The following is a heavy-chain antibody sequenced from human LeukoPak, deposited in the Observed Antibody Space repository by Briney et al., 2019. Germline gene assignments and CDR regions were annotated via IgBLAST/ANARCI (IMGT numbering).Heavy chain of an antibody. Sequence: ASVKVSCKASGYTFTSYYIHWVRQAPGQGLEWMRIINPSGGSTSYAQKFQGRVTMTEDTSTDTAYMELSSLRSEDTAVYYCATAPAYYDILTGYYNGYYFDYWGQGTLVTVSS. V-gene: IGHV1-46*01. J-gene: IGHJ4*02. D-gene: IGHD3-9*01. CDR3: ATAPAYYDILTGYYNGYYFDY. CDR2: INPSGGST. CDR1: GYTFTSYY.